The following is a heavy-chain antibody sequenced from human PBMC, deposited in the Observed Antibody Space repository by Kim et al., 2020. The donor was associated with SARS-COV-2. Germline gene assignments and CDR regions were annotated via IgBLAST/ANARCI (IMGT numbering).Heavy chain of an antibody. CDR3: ATDRGGAPFDM. CDR2: IWNDGTTT. Sequence: GGSLRLSCAASAFSFSVYSMHWVRQAPGKGLEWVAVIWNDGTTTSYADSVKGRFTISRDNSKNTLYLQMNSLRAEDTAVYYCATDRGGAPFDMWGQGTLVTVSS. D-gene: IGHD3-16*01. J-gene: IGHJ3*02. V-gene: IGHV3-33*01. CDR1: AFSFSVYS.